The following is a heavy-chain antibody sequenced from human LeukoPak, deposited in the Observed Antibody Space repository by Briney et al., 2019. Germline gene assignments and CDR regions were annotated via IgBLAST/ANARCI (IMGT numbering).Heavy chain of an antibody. CDR3: AKGSSGYFLDL. J-gene: IGHJ5*02. CDR2: ISNDGGGT. D-gene: IGHD3-22*01. CDR1: GFIFNNYG. Sequence: PGGSLRLSCAASGFIFNNYGLTWVRQAPGKGLEWVSAISNDGGGTTYADFVKGRFTISRDNSKNTLFLQMNSLRAEDTALYCCAKGSSGYFLDLWGQGTLVTVSS. V-gene: IGHV3-23*01.